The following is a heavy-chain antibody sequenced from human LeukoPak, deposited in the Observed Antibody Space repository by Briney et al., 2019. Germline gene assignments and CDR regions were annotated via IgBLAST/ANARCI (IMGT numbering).Heavy chain of an antibody. Sequence: ASVKVSCKASGYTFTGYYMHWVRQAPGQGLEWMGWINPNSGGTNYAQKFQGRVTMTRDTSISTAYMELSRLRSDDTAVYYCARAYYYDSSGYYYPTGLDVWGQGTTVTVSS. CDR1: GYTFTGYY. J-gene: IGHJ6*02. V-gene: IGHV1-2*02. CDR2: INPNSGGT. CDR3: ARAYYYDSSGYYYPTGLDV. D-gene: IGHD3-22*01.